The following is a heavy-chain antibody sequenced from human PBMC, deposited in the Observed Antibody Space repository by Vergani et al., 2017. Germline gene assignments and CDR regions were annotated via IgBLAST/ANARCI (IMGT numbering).Heavy chain of an antibody. D-gene: IGHD6-13*01. CDR1: GFTFSSYA. J-gene: IGHJ4*02. Sequence: EVQLLESGGGLVQPGGSLRLSCAASGFTFSSYAMSWVRQAPGKGLDWVSAISGSGGSTYYADSVKGRFTISRDNSRNTLYLQMNSLRAEDTAVYYCAKDRPYVQQLAKYLDYWGQGTLVTVSS. V-gene: IGHV3-23*01. CDR2: ISGSGGST. CDR3: AKDRPYVQQLAKYLDY.